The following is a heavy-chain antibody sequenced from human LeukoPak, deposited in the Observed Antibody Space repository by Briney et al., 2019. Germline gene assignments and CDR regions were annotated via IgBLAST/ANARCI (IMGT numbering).Heavy chain of an antibody. V-gene: IGHV4-59*01. CDR1: GFTFSSYA. D-gene: IGHD4-17*01. J-gene: IGHJ4*02. CDR2: IYYSGST. Sequence: GSLRLSCAASGFTFSSYAMSWIRQPPGKGLEWIGYIYYSGSTNYNPSLKSRVTISVDTSKNQFSLKLSSVTAADTAVYYCARVDDYGSSGHFDYWGQGTLVTVSS. CDR3: ARVDDYGSSGHFDY.